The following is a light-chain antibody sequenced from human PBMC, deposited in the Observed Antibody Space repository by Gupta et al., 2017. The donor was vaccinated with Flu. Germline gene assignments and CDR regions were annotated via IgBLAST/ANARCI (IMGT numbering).Light chain of an antibody. J-gene: IGKJ2*01. CDR2: AAS. V-gene: IGKV1-39*01. Sequence: ASVGDRVTITCRASQSISIYLNWYQKKPGKAPNLLIYAASTLQSGVPSRFSGSGSGTDFTLTISSLQPEDFATYYCQQSYSKPYTFGQGTKVEIK. CDR3: QQSYSKPYT. CDR1: QSISIY.